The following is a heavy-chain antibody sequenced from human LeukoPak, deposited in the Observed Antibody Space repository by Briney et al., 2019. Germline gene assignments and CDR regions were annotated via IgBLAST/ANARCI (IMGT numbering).Heavy chain of an antibody. J-gene: IGHJ6*02. D-gene: IGHD3-9*01. V-gene: IGHV3-74*01. CDR3: TRDLMDYDVSTGLHHYYMDV. CDR1: GFTFSSYW. CDR2: INGDGRNI. Sequence: GGALRLSCVASGFTFSSYWMHWVRQDPRKGLVGVSRINGDGRNINYADSVRGRFTISRDNAKNTLYLQMNTLRVEDTAVYYCTRDLMDYDVSTGLHHYYMDVWGQGTTVTVSS.